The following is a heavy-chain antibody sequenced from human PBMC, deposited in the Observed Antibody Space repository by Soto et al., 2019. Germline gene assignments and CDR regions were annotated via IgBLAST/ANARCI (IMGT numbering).Heavy chain of an antibody. V-gene: IGHV1-69*06. Sequence: QVQLVQSGAEVKKPGSSVKVSCKAYGGTFSSYAISWVRQAPGQGLEWMGGIIPIFGTANYAQKFQGRVTITADKSTSTAYMELSSLRSEDTAVYYCARAQDIVVVPAADSYYYYYGMDVWGQGTTVTVSS. J-gene: IGHJ6*02. D-gene: IGHD2-2*01. CDR2: IIPIFGTA. CDR1: GGTFSSYA. CDR3: ARAQDIVVVPAADSYYYYYGMDV.